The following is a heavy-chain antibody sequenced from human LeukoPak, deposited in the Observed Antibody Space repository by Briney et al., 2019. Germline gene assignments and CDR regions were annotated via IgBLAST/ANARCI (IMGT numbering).Heavy chain of an antibody. CDR1: GYTFTGYY. CDR2: ISPYNGNT. D-gene: IGHD2-15*01. CDR3: ARGGVGHCSGGSCPTSWFDP. J-gene: IGHJ5*02. Sequence: ASVKVSCKASGYTFTGYYIHWVRQAPGQGLEWMGWISPYNGNTDYPQKVQGRVTMTTDTSTSTAYMELRSLTSDDTAVYYCARGGVGHCSGGSCPTSWFDPWGQGTLVTVSS. V-gene: IGHV1-18*04.